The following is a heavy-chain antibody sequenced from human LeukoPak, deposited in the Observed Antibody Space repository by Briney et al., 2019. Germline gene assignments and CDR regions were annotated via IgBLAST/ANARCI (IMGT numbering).Heavy chain of an antibody. Sequence: ASVKASCKASGYTFTGYYMHWVRQAPGQGLEWMGWINSNSGATHDAQKFQGRVTMTRDTSISTAYMELSRLRSDDTAVYYCARDRGYSGYDYWGQGTLVTVSS. V-gene: IGHV1-2*02. J-gene: IGHJ4*02. CDR3: ARDRGYSGYDY. CDR1: GYTFTGYY. CDR2: INSNSGAT. D-gene: IGHD5-12*01.